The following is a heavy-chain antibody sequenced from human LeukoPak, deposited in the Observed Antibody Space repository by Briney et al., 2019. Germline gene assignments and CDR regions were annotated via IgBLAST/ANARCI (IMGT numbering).Heavy chain of an antibody. CDR2: IKQDGSEK. J-gene: IGHJ6*03. CDR3: ARDSPPARPYYYYYYMDV. Sequence: GGSLRLSCAASGFTFSSYWMTWVRQAPGKGLEWVANIKQDGSEKYYVDSVKGRFTISRDNAKNSLHLQMNSLRAEDTAVYYCARDSPPARPYYYYYYMDVWGKGTTVTVSS. V-gene: IGHV3-7*01. D-gene: IGHD6-6*01. CDR1: GFTFSSYW.